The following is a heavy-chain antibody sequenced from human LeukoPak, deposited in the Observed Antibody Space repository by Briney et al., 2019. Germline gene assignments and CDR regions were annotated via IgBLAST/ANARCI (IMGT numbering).Heavy chain of an antibody. J-gene: IGHJ4*02. Sequence: GGSLRLSCAASGFTFSSHWMHWVRQVPGKGLVWVSRINSDGSSTGYADSVKGRFTISRDSSKNTLYLQMNSLRAEDTAVYYCAKDLYSSSPNYFDYWGQGTLVTVSS. CDR2: INSDGSST. CDR3: AKDLYSSSPNYFDY. V-gene: IGHV3-74*01. CDR1: GFTFSSHW. D-gene: IGHD6-6*01.